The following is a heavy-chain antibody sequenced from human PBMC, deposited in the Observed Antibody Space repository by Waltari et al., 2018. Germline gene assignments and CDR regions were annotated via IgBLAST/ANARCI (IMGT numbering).Heavy chain of an antibody. CDR2: INHSGST. CDR3: ARVGVVRGVMAY. V-gene: IGHV4-34*01. CDR1: GGSFSGYY. J-gene: IGHJ4*02. Sequence: QVQLQQWGAGLLKHSETLSLTCAVYGGSFSGYYWSWIRQPPGKGLEWIGEINHSGSTNYNPSLKSRVTISVDTSKNQFSLKLSSVTAADTAVYYCARVGVVRGVMAYWGQGTLVTVSS. D-gene: IGHD3-10*01.